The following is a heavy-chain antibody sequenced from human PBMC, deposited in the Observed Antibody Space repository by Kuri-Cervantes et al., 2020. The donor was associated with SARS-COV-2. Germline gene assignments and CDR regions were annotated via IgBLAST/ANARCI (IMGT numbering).Heavy chain of an antibody. Sequence: GGSLRLSCAASGLTFSGHWIHWVRQAPGKGLVWVSRINPDGSYTNNADSVKGRFTISRENSKNTLYLQMDSLRAEDAAVYYCARVEYNSGWYGAFDMWGQGTMVTVSS. V-gene: IGHV3-74*01. CDR3: ARVEYNSGWYGAFDM. CDR1: GLTFSGHW. J-gene: IGHJ3*02. CDR2: INPDGSYT. D-gene: IGHD6-19*01.